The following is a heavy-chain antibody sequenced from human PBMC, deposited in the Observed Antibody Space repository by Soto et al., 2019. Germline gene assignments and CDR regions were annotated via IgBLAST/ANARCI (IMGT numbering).Heavy chain of an antibody. CDR3: ARGYGRNFDY. V-gene: IGHV4-59*12. Sequence: SETLSLTCSFPGDSISNYYWSWIRQPPGKGLEWMGYIYYSASTNYKPSLNYNPSLKSRVTISVDTSKNQFSLKLSSVTAADTAVYYCARGYGRNFDYWGQGTLVTVSS. D-gene: IGHD5-18*01. CDR2: IYYSAST. CDR1: GDSISNYY. J-gene: IGHJ4*02.